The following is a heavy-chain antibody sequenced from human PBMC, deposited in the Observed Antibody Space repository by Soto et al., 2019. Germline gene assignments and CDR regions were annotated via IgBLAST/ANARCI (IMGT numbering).Heavy chain of an antibody. J-gene: IGHJ5*02. CDR3: AKDVSSRRWFDP. Sequence: SDTLSLTCAVSGASIRSYHWSWIRQPAGKGLEWIGRTQHTGNKNYNPSLKSRVTMCVDTSKNQISLKMTSVTAADTAVYFCAKDVSSRRWFDPWGQGILVTVS. V-gene: IGHV4-4*07. CDR2: TQHTGNK. CDR1: GASIRSYH.